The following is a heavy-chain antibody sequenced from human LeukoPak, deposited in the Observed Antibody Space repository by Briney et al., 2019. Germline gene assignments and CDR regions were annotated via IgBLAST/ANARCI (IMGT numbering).Heavy chain of an antibody. CDR1: GYTFTSYG. D-gene: IGHD6-13*01. Sequence: ASVKVSCKASGYTFTSYGISWVRQAPGQGLEWMGWISAYNGNTNYAQKLQGRVTMTTDTSTSTAYMELRSLRSDDTAVYYCAKLPVSSSPGTPPPIYYYYYGMDVWGQGTTVTVSS. CDR3: AKLPVSSSPGTPPPIYYYYYGMDV. CDR2: ISAYNGNT. J-gene: IGHJ6*02. V-gene: IGHV1-18*01.